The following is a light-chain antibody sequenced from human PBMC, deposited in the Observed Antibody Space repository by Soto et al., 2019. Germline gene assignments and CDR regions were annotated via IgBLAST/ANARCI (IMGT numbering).Light chain of an antibody. CDR1: SSDVGGYNY. CDR3: PSYTSSSTLLYV. CDR2: DVS. J-gene: IGLJ1*01. V-gene: IGLV2-14*01. Sequence: QSALTQPASVSGSPGQSITISCTGTSSDVGGYNYVSWYQQHPGKAPKLMIYDVSNRPSGVSNRFSGPKSGDTASLTISGLQAEGEADYYCPSYTSSSTLLYVVGTGTKLTVL.